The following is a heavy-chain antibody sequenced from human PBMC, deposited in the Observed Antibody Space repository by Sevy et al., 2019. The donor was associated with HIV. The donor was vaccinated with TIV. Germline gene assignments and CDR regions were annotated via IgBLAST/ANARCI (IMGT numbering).Heavy chain of an antibody. CDR1: GDSVSSNNAA. CDR3: ERDGLTYGGMDV. J-gene: IGHJ6*02. D-gene: IGHD1-20*01. V-gene: IGHV6-1*01. CDR2: TFYRSNWYN. Sequence: SQTLSLTCAISGDSVSSNNAAWNWIRQSPSRGLEWLGRTFYRSNWYNDYAVSMKGRITINPDTSKNQLSLQLTSVTPEDTAVYYCERDGLTYGGMDVWGQGTTVTVSS.